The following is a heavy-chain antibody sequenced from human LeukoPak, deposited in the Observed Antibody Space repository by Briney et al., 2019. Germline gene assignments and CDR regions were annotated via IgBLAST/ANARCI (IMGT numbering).Heavy chain of an antibody. CDR1: GGSFSGYY. CDR2: INHSGST. D-gene: IGHD1-1*01. CDR3: ARGAPENNNWNGGS. Sequence: PSETLSLTCAVSGGSFSGYYWSWIRQPPGKGLEWIGEINHSGSTNYNPSLKSRVTISVDTSKNQFSLKLSSVTAADTAVYYCARGAPENNNWNGGSWGQGTLVTVSS. J-gene: IGHJ4*02. V-gene: IGHV4-34*01.